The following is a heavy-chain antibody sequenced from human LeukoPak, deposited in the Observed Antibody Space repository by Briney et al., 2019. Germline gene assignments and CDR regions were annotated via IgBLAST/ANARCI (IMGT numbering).Heavy chain of an antibody. CDR1: GYTLTELS. J-gene: IGHJ6*02. Sequence: ASVKVSCKVSGYTLTELSMHWVRQAPGKGLEWMGGFDPEDGETIYAQKFQGRVTMTEDTSTDTAYMELSSLRSEDTAVYYCATSSLLRFLEWSYCYGMDVWGQGTTVTVSS. CDR3: ATSSLLRFLEWSYCYGMDV. D-gene: IGHD3-3*01. CDR2: FDPEDGET. V-gene: IGHV1-24*01.